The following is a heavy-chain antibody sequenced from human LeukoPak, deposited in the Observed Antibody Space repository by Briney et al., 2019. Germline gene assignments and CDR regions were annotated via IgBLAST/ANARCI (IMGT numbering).Heavy chain of an antibody. J-gene: IGHJ4*02. Sequence: GASVKVSCKASGYTFTSYGISWVRQAPGQGLEWMGWISAYNGNTNYAQKLQGRVTMTTDTSTSTAYMELRSLRSEDTAVYYCARVFPTPLYNWNYAPYYFDYWGQGTLVTVSS. V-gene: IGHV1-18*01. CDR3: ARVFPTPLYNWNYAPYYFDY. CDR1: GYTFTSYG. CDR2: ISAYNGNT. D-gene: IGHD1-7*01.